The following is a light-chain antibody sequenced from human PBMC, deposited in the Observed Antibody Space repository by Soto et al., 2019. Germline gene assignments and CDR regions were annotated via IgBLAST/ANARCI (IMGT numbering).Light chain of an antibody. J-gene: IGKJ2*01. CDR3: HHYSSWPPYT. Sequence: EIVMTQSPATLSVSPGDRATLSCRASQSVNKAYLVWYQVKPGQVPRLLIYGSSNRATGIPVRFSGSGSGTEFTLTISSLQSEDFAVYYCHHYSSWPPYTFGQGTKVDI. CDR2: GSS. V-gene: IGKV3D-15*01. CDR1: QSVNKAY.